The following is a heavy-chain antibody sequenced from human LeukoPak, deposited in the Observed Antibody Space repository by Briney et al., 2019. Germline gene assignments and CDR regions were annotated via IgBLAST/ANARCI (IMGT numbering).Heavy chain of an antibody. CDR2: FDPEDGET. J-gene: IGHJ4*02. CDR3: ATVFPYSSSWPVDY. D-gene: IGHD6-13*01. CDR1: GYTLTELS. V-gene: IGHV1-24*01. Sequence: APVKVSCKVSGYTLTELSMHWVRQAPGKGLEWMGGFDPEDGETIYAQKFQGRVTMTEDTSTDTAYMELSSLRSEDTAVYYCATVFPYSSSWPVDYWGQGTLVTVSS.